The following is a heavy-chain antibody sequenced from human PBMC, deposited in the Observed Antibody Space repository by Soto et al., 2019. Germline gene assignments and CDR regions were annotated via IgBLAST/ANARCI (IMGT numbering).Heavy chain of an antibody. D-gene: IGHD6-19*01. V-gene: IGHV3-30*18. Sequence: GGSLRLSCAASGFTFSSYGMHWVRQAPGKGLEWVAVISYDGSNKYYADSVKGRFTISGDNSKNTLYLQMNSLRAEDTAVYYCAKDYKPGYSSGWYWDFDYWGQGTLVTVSS. CDR1: GFTFSSYG. CDR2: ISYDGSNK. CDR3: AKDYKPGYSSGWYWDFDY. J-gene: IGHJ4*02.